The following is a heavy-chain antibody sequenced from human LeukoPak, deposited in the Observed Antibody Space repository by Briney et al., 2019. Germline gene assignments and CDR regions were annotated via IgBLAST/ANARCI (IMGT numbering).Heavy chain of an antibody. CDR3: ARQYGDDY. CDR2: IYHSGST. J-gene: IGHJ4*02. V-gene: IGHV4-4*02. CDR1: GGSISSSNW. D-gene: IGHD4/OR15-4a*01. Sequence: PSETLSLTCAVFGGSISSSNWWSWVRQPPGKGLEWSGEIYHSGSTNYNPSLKSRVTVSVDTSKNQFSLKLISVTAADTAVYYCARQYGDDYWGQGTLATVSS.